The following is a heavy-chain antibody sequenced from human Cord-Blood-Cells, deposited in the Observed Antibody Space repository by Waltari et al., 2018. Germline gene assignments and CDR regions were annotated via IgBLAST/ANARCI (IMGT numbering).Heavy chain of an antibody. Sequence: QVQLVQSGAEVKKPGSSVKVSCQASGGTFSSYAISWVRQAPGQGLEWMGGIIPIFGTANYAQKFQGRVTITADESTSTAYMELSSLRSEDTAVYYCAREGGSTVTYYYYGMDVWGQGTTVTVSS. CDR3: AREGGSTVTYYYYGMDV. CDR2: IIPIFGTA. D-gene: IGHD4-4*01. V-gene: IGHV1-69*01. J-gene: IGHJ6*02. CDR1: GGTFSSYA.